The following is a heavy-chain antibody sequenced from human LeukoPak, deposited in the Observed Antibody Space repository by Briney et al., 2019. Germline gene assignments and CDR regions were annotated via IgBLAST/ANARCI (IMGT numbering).Heavy chain of an antibody. V-gene: IGHV3-23*01. CDR1: GFTFTSLP. Sequence: GGSLTLSCAPSGFTFTSLPMTWLRPPTGEGREWVAGLSGSTGRTFYGDSVKGRFTGSRDNSRDTLYLQMNSLRAEDAAVYFCARVACGAECYYRLDVWGQGTTVTVSS. CDR3: ARVACGAECYYRLDV. D-gene: IGHD2-21*01. J-gene: IGHJ6*02. CDR2: LSGSTGRT.